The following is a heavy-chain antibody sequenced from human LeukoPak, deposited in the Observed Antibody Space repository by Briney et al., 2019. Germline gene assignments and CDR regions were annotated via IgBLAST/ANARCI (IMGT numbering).Heavy chain of an antibody. CDR1: GGTFSSYA. CDR3: ARDMTYYYDSSGDYYFDY. J-gene: IGHJ4*02. V-gene: IGHV1-69*05. D-gene: IGHD3-22*01. CDR2: IIPIFGTA. Sequence: SVKVSCKASGGTFSSYAISWVRQAPGQGLEWMGRIIPIFGTANYAQKFQGRVTITTDESTSTAYMELSSLRSEDTAVYYCARDMTYYYDSSGDYYFDYWGQGTLVTVSS.